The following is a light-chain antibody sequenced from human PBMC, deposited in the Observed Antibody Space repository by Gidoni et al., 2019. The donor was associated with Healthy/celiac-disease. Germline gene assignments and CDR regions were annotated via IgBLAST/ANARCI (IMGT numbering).Light chain of an antibody. CDR2: AAS. J-gene: IGKJ3*01. V-gene: IGKV1-39*01. CDR3: QQCYSIPFA. Sequence: IQMTQSPSSLSASVGDRVTITCRASQSISTYLNWYQQKPGKAPKLLIYAASSLQSGVPSRFSGSGSGTDFTLTISSLQPEDFATYYCQQCYSIPFAFGPGTKVHI. CDR1: QSISTY.